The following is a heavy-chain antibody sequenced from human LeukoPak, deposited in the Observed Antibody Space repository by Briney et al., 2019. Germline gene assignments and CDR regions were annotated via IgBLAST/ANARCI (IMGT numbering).Heavy chain of an antibody. CDR1: GFTFSSYA. J-gene: IGHJ4*02. Sequence: GGSLRLSCAASGFTFSSYAMDWVRQAPGKGLEWAAVIWSDGSNKYYADSVEGRFTISRDNSKNTLHPQMDSLRAEDTAVYYCAREVNGAYYFDYWGQGTLVTVSS. D-gene: IGHD2-8*01. CDR3: AREVNGAYYFDY. CDR2: IWSDGSNK. V-gene: IGHV3-33*01.